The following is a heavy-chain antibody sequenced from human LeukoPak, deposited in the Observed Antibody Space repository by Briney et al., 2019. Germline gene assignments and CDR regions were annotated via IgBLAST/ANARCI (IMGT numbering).Heavy chain of an antibody. CDR3: AKDPDCTSGVCYTFFDY. CDR1: RFTFSSYA. D-gene: IGHD2-8*01. J-gene: IGHJ4*02. CDR2: ISGSGGVA. V-gene: IGHV3-23*01. Sequence: GGSLRLSCAASRFTFSSYAMSWVRQAPGKGLEWVSAISGSGGVAYYADSVKGRFTISRDNSNNTLYLQMNSLRAEDTAVYYCAKDPDCTSGVCYTFFDYWGQGTLVTVSS.